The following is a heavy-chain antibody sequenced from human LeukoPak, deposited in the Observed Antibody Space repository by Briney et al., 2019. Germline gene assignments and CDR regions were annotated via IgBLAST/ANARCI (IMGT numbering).Heavy chain of an antibody. CDR1: GFPFNNYW. CDR3: ARGGYSYGFGFDY. D-gene: IGHD5-18*01. CDR2: ISSSSSYI. Sequence: GGSLRLSCAASGFPFNNYWMHWVRQAPGKGLVWVSSISSSSSYIYHADSMKGRFTISRDNAKNSLYLQMSSLRGEDTAVYYCARGGYSYGFGFDYWGQGTLVTVSS. V-gene: IGHV3-21*01. J-gene: IGHJ4*02.